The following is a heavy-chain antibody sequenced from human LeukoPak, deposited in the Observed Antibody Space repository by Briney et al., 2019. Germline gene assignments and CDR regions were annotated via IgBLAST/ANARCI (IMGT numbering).Heavy chain of an antibody. CDR1: GYTFTGYY. CDR3: ARDPGYCSSTSCQEWFDP. CDR2: INPNSGGT. V-gene: IGHV1-2*06. Sequence: GASVKVSCKASGYTFTGYYMHWVRQAPGQGLEGMGRINPNSGGTNYAQKFQGRVTMTRDTSISTAYMELSRLRSDDTAVYYCARDPGYCSSTSCQEWFDPWGQGTLVTVSS. J-gene: IGHJ5*02. D-gene: IGHD2-2*01.